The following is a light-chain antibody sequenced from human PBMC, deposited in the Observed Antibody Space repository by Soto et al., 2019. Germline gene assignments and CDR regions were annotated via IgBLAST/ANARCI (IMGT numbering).Light chain of an antibody. Sequence: EIVMTQSPATLSVSPGERATLSCRVSQSVSSNLAWYQQKPGQAPRLLIYGASTRATGIPARFSGSGSGTEFPLTISSLQSEDFAVYYCQHYNNWPPWTFGQGTKVE. J-gene: IGKJ1*01. CDR1: QSVSSN. CDR3: QHYNNWPPWT. CDR2: GAS. V-gene: IGKV3-15*01.